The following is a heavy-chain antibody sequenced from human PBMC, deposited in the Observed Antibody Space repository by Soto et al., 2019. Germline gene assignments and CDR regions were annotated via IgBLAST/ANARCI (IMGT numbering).Heavy chain of an antibody. CDR3: AKRFGELDY. J-gene: IGHJ4*02. D-gene: IGHD2-21*01. Sequence: PGGSLRLSCAASGFTFSSYGMHWVRQAPGKGLEWVAVISYDGSNKYYADSVTGRFTISRDNSKNTLYLQRNSLRAEDTAVYDCAKRFGELDYWGQGTLVTVSS. CDR2: ISYDGSNK. V-gene: IGHV3-30*18. CDR1: GFTFSSYG.